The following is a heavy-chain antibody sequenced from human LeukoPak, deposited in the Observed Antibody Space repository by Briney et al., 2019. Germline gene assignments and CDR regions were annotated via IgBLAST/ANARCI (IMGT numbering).Heavy chain of an antibody. CDR3: AKLPITNKDNFDY. Sequence: GGSLRLSCAASGFTFSSYDMHWVRQAPGKGLEWVAFIRYDGSNKYYADSVKGRFTISRDNSKNTLYLQMNSLRAEDTAVYYCAKLPITNKDNFDYWGQGTLVTVSS. J-gene: IGHJ4*02. CDR1: GFTFSSYD. CDR2: IRYDGSNK. V-gene: IGHV3-30*02. D-gene: IGHD1/OR15-1a*01.